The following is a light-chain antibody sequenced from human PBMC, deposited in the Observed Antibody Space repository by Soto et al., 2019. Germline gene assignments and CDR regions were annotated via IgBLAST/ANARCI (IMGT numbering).Light chain of an antibody. CDR2: SNN. CDR3: AAWDESLNAVV. V-gene: IGLV1-44*01. Sequence: QSVLTQPPSASGTPGQRVTISCSGSSSNIGSNTVSWYQQLPGTAPKLLMYSNNQRPSGVPDRFSGSKSGTSASLAISGLQAEYESDYYCAAWDESLNAVVLGGGTKLTVL. CDR1: SSNIGSNT. J-gene: IGLJ2*01.